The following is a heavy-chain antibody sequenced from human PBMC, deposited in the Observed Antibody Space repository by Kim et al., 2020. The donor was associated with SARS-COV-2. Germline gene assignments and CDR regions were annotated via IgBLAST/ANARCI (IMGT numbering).Heavy chain of an antibody. J-gene: IGHJ4*02. D-gene: IGHD3-10*01. Sequence: LQGRVTMTTDTSTSTAYMELRSLRSDDTAVYYCARDVRITMVRGVIPFDYWGQGTLVTVSS. CDR3: ARDVRITMVRGVIPFDY. V-gene: IGHV1-18*01.